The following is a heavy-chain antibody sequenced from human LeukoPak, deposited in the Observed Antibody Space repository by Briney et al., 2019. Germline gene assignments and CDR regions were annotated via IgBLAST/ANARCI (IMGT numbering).Heavy chain of an antibody. CDR1: GDSISSYY. Sequence: SDTLSLTCTVSGDSISSYYGSWIRQPAGKGLEWIGRIYTSGSTNYNPSLKSRVTMSVDTSKNQFSLKLSSVTAADTAVYYCARAGTAAGPFDPWGQGTLVTVSS. CDR3: ARAGTAAGPFDP. D-gene: IGHD6-13*01. CDR2: IYTSGST. V-gene: IGHV4-4*07. J-gene: IGHJ5*02.